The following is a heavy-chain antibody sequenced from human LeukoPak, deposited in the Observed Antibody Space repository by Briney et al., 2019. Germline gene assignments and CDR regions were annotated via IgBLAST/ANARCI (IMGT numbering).Heavy chain of an antibody. Sequence: PGGSLRLSCAASGFTFSSYSMNWVRQAPGKGLEWVSYISSSSSTIYYADSVKGRFTISRANAKNSLYLQMNSRRAEDTAVYYCARRAATERGQSYGLDYWGQGTLVTVSS. D-gene: IGHD5-18*01. CDR3: ARRAATERGQSYGLDY. J-gene: IGHJ4*02. V-gene: IGHV3-48*01. CDR1: GFTFSSYS. CDR2: ISSSSSTI.